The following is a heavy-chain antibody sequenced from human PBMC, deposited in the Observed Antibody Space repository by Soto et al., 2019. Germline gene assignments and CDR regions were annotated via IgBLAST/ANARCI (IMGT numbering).Heavy chain of an antibody. D-gene: IGHD5-12*01. CDR1: GGSISSHY. CDR3: ARAGGYEVKGDNWLDP. Sequence: SETLSLTCSVSGGSISSHYWSWIRQPAGKGLEWIGRIYASGSTNYNPSLKSRVTMSLDTSRNQFSLKLTSVTAADTAVYYCARAGGYEVKGDNWLDPWGQGTLVTVSS. V-gene: IGHV4-4*07. CDR2: IYASGST. J-gene: IGHJ5*02.